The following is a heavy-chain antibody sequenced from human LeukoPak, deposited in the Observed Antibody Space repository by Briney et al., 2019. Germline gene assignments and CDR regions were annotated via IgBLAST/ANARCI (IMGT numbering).Heavy chain of an antibody. Sequence: GGSLRLSCAASGFTFSSYGMHWVRQAPGKGLEWVAVISYDGSNKYYADSVKSRFTISRDNSKNTLYLQMNSLRAEDTAVYYCAKDPYYGDFDYWGQGTLVTVSS. CDR1: GFTFSSYG. CDR3: AKDPYYGDFDY. D-gene: IGHD4-17*01. CDR2: ISYDGSNK. J-gene: IGHJ4*02. V-gene: IGHV3-30*18.